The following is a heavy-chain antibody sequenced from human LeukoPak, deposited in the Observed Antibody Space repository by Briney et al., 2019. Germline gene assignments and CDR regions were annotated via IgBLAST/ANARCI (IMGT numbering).Heavy chain of an antibody. J-gene: IGHJ4*02. CDR1: GFTFINYW. CDR3: AKDRGGYSGYDLYYFDY. Sequence: GGSLRLSCAASGFTFINYWMHWVRQAPGKGLVWVSGINNDGSSTYYADSVKGRFTISRDNSKNTLYLQMNSLRAEATAVYYCAKDRGGYSGYDLYYFDYWGQGTLVTVSS. D-gene: IGHD5-12*01. CDR2: INNDGSST. V-gene: IGHV3-74*01.